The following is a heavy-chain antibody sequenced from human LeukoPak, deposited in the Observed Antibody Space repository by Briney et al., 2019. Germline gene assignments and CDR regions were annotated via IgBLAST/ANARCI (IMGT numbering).Heavy chain of an antibody. V-gene: IGHV4-38-2*02. D-gene: IGHD5-24*01. CDR3: ARRRDGYNFGSFYFDY. CDR2: IFHTGST. CDR1: GYSISDGNY. J-gene: IGHJ4*02. Sequence: PSETLSLTCTVSGYSISDGNYWGWIRQPPGKGLEWIGSIFHTGSTYDNPSLKSRVTTSIDTSKNQFSLSLNSVTAADTAVYYCARRRDGYNFGSFYFDYWGQGILVTVSS.